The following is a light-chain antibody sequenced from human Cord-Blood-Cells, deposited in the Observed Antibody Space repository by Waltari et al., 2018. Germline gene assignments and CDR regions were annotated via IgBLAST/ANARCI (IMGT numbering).Light chain of an antibody. V-gene: IGLV2-14*03. Sequence: QSALNQPASVSGSPVQSITISCTGTSSDGGGYNYASWYQQHPGKAPKLMIYDVSNRPSGVSNRFSGSKSGNTASLTISGLQAEDEADYYCSSYTSSSTWVFGGGTKLTVL. CDR2: DVS. CDR1: SSDGGGYNY. CDR3: SSYTSSSTWV. J-gene: IGLJ3*02.